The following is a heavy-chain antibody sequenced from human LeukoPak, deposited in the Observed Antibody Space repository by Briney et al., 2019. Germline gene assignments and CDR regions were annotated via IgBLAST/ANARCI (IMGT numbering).Heavy chain of an antibody. CDR2: VGSDGINT. V-gene: IGHV3-23*01. Sequence: GGPLRLSCTASGFTFSAYGISWVRQAPGKGLEWVSAVGSDGINTAYADSVKGRFTISKDNSKDTLYLQLNSLRAEDTAVYYCAKGLATGSQYFDYWGQGTLVAVSS. J-gene: IGHJ4*02. CDR3: AKGLATGSQYFDY. D-gene: IGHD3-9*01. CDR1: GFTFSAYG.